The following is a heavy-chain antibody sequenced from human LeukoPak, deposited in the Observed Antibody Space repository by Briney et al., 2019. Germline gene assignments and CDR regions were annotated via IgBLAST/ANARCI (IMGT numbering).Heavy chain of an antibody. Sequence: GASVKVSCEASGYTFTGYYMHWVRQAPGQGLEWMGWINPNSGGTNYAQKFQGRVTMTRDTSISTAYMELSRLRSDDTAVYYCARASKKGIAATPADYWGQGTLVTVSS. CDR2: INPNSGGT. V-gene: IGHV1-2*02. J-gene: IGHJ4*02. CDR1: GYTFTGYY. CDR3: ARASKKGIAATPADY. D-gene: IGHD6-13*01.